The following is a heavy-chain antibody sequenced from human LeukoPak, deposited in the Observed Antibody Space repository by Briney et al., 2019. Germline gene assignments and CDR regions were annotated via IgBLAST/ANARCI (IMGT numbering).Heavy chain of an antibody. D-gene: IGHD3-22*01. CDR1: GYTFSSHY. J-gene: IGHJ4*02. CDR3: ARAMFYFDSSGYWPSGY. Sequence: GASVKVSCKASGYTFSSHYMHWVRQAPAQGLEWMGIINPSGGSTSYAQKFQGRVTMTRDTSTSTVYMELSSLSSEDTDVYYCARAMFYFDSSGYWPSGYWGQGTLVTVSS. V-gene: IGHV1-46*01. CDR2: INPSGGST.